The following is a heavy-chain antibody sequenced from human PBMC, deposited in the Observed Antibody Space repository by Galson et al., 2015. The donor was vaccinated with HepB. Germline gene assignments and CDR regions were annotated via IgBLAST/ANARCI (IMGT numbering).Heavy chain of an antibody. CDR2: TYYRSEWYN. Sequence: CAISGDSVSSNSAAWNWIRQSPSRGLEWLGRTYYRSEWYNDYAVSVESRITINPDTSKNQFSLQLNSVTPEDTAVYYRARDRENRYYYYYGMDVWGQGTTVTVSS. D-gene: IGHD1-14*01. CDR1: GDSVSSNSAA. V-gene: IGHV6-1*01. J-gene: IGHJ6*02. CDR3: ARDRENRYYYYYGMDV.